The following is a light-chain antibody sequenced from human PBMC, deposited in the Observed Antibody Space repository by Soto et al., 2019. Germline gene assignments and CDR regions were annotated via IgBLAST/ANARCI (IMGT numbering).Light chain of an antibody. CDR2: EVS. J-gene: IGLJ1*01. Sequence: QSALTQPASVSGSPGQSITISCTGTSSDVGSYNYVSWYQQHPGKAPKLMIFEVSNRPSGVSIRFSGSKSGNTASLTISGLQTEDEADYYCSSYTSSSTLVFGTGTRSPS. CDR1: SSDVGSYNY. CDR3: SSYTSSSTLV. V-gene: IGLV2-14*01.